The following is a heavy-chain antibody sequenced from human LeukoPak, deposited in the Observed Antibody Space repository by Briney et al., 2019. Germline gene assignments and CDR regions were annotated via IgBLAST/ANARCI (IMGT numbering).Heavy chain of an antibody. J-gene: IGHJ4*02. Sequence: NPSETLSLTCTVSGGSISRSSYYWGWIRQPPGKGLEWIGSIYYSGRTYYNPSLKRRVPISVDTSKNQFSLKLSSVTAGDTAVYYCARHAGNYDSSGYYPIDYWGQGTLVTVSS. CDR1: GGSISRSSYY. V-gene: IGHV4-39*01. D-gene: IGHD3-22*01. CDR3: ARHAGNYDSSGYYPIDY. CDR2: IYYSGRT.